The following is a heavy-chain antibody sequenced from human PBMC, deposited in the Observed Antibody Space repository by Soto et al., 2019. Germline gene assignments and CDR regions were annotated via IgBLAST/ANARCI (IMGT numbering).Heavy chain of an antibody. J-gene: IGHJ4*02. CDR3: ARERTGLFDY. CDR2: IYYSGST. Sequence: SETLSLTCTVSGGSISSYYWSWIRQPPGKGLEWIGYIYYSGSTNYNPSLKSRVTISVDTSKNQFSLKLSSVTAADTAVYYCARERTGLFDYWGQGTLVTVS. D-gene: IGHD7-27*01. CDR1: GGSISSYY. V-gene: IGHV4-59*01.